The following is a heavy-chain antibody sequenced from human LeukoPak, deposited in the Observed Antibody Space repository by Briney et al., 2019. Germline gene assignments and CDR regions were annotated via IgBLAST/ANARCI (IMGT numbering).Heavy chain of an antibody. D-gene: IGHD4-11*01. J-gene: IGHJ4*02. CDR2: IYPGDSDT. V-gene: IGHV5-51*01. CDR1: GYSFTNYW. Sequence: GESLKISCKGSGYSFTNYWIGWVRQTPGKGLEWMGIIYPGDSDTRYSPSFQGQVTISADKSISTAYLQWSSLKASDTAMFYCARMYDYSNFYFDYWGQGTLVTVSS. CDR3: ARMYDYSNFYFDY.